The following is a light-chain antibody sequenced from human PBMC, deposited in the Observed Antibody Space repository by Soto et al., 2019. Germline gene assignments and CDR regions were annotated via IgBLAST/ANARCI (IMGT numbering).Light chain of an antibody. V-gene: IGKV1-5*03. CDR2: KAS. CDR1: QSIGSW. J-gene: IGKJ3*01. CDR3: QQYNSNLFT. Sequence: DIQMTQSPSTPSASVGDRVSITCRASQSIGSWLAWYQQKPGKAPRLLIYKASSLESGVPSRFSGSGSGTEFTLTISSLQPDDFATYYCQQYNSNLFTFGPGTKVDIK.